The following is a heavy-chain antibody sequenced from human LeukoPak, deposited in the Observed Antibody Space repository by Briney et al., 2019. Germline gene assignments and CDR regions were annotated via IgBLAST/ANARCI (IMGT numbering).Heavy chain of an antibody. Sequence: GGTLRLSCAASGFTFSSYGMSWVRQAPGKGLEWVSAISGSGGSTYYADSVKGRFTISRDNSKNTLYLQMNSLRAEDTAVYYCAKAPILTGQINWFDPWGQGTLVTVSS. CDR1: GFTFSSYG. CDR3: AKAPILTGQINWFDP. CDR2: ISGSGGST. V-gene: IGHV3-23*01. D-gene: IGHD3-9*01. J-gene: IGHJ5*02.